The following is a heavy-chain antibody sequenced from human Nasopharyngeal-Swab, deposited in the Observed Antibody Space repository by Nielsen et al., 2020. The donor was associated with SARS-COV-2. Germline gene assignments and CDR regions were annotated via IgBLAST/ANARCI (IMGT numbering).Heavy chain of an antibody. CDR2: IWYDGSNK. CDR3: AREAGTFRAFDI. J-gene: IGHJ3*02. V-gene: IGHV3-33*01. D-gene: IGHD3-16*01. Sequence: WIRQSPGKGLEWVAVIWYDGSNKYYADSVKGRFTISRDNSKNTLYLQMNSLRAEDTAVYYCAREAGTFRAFDIWGQGTMVTVSS.